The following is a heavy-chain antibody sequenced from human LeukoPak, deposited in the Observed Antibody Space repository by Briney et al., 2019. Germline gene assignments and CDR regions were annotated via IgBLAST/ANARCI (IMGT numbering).Heavy chain of an antibody. J-gene: IGHJ4*02. CDR3: ARDHNYPGIAAAGTFIDY. CDR1: GVTFSSYS. Sequence: PGGSLRLSCAASGVTFSSYSMNWVRQAPGKGVEGVSAISRSSSHIYYADSVKGRFTISRDNAKNSLYLQMNSLRAEDTAVYYCARDHNYPGIAAAGTFIDYWGQGTLVTVSS. CDR2: ISRSSSHI. V-gene: IGHV3-21*01. D-gene: IGHD6-13*01.